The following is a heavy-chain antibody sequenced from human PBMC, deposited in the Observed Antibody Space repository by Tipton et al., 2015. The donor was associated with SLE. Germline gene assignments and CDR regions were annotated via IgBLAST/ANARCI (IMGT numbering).Heavy chain of an antibody. Sequence: TLSLTCTVSGGSISSYYWSWIRQPPGKGLEWIGYIYYSGSTNYNPSLRSRVTISIDTSNNQFSLELNSVTAADTAVYYCARDSFCGDECYTNFDYWGRGTLVTVSS. J-gene: IGHJ4*02. CDR2: IYYSGST. D-gene: IGHD2-21*01. CDR1: GGSISSYY. CDR3: ARDSFCGDECYTNFDY. V-gene: IGHV4-59*12.